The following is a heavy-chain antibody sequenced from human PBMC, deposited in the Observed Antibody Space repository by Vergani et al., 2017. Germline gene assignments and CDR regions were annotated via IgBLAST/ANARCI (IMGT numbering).Heavy chain of an antibody. CDR3: ARDGIAAAGTSHYYYYYMDV. Sequence: QVQLVQSGAEVKKPGSSVKVSCKASGGTFSSYAIRWVRQAPGQGLEWMGGIIPIFGTANYAQKFQGRVTITADESTSTAYMELSSLRSEDTAVYYCARDGIAAAGTSHYYYYYMDVWGKGTTVTVSS. V-gene: IGHV1-69*01. J-gene: IGHJ6*03. CDR1: GGTFSSYA. D-gene: IGHD6-13*01. CDR2: IIPIFGTA.